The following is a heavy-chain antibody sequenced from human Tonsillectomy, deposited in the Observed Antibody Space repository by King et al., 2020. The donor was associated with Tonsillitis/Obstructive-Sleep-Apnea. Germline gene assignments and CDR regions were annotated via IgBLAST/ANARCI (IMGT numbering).Heavy chain of an antibody. V-gene: IGHV3-11*06. J-gene: IGHJ4*02. D-gene: IGHD6-13*01. CDR2: ISNSRSYT. CDR3: ARGAAASPYLDY. CDR1: GFTFSDYY. Sequence: VQLVESGGGLVKPGGPLRLSCAASGFTFSDYYMSWIRQAPGKGLEWISYISNSRSYTKYADSVKGRFTISRDNAKNSLYLQMNSLRAEDTAVYYCARGAAASPYLDYWGQGTLVTVSS.